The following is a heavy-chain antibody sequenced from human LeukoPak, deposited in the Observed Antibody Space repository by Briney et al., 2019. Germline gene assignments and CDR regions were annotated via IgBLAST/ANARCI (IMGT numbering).Heavy chain of an antibody. CDR3: ARARYSSGWYLDH. CDR1: GGSISSGGYH. CDR2: IYYSGST. V-gene: IGHV4-31*03. Sequence: SETLSLTCTVSGGSISSGGYHWSWIRQHPGKGLEWIGYIYYSGSTYYNPSLKSRVTISVDTSKNQFSLKLSSVTAADTAVYYCARARYSSGWYLDHWGQGTLVTVSS. D-gene: IGHD6-19*01. J-gene: IGHJ4*02.